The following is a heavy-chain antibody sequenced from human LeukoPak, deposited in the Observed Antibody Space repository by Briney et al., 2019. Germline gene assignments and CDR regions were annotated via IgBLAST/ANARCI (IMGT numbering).Heavy chain of an antibody. D-gene: IGHD3-10*01. Sequence: GASVKVSCKASGYTFTSYGISWVRQAPGQGLEWMGWISAYNGNTNYAQKFQGRVTMTRDTSISTAYMGLSRLRSDDTAVYYCARGRRGPYFDYWGQGTLVTVSS. CDR2: ISAYNGNT. CDR3: ARGRRGPYFDY. V-gene: IGHV1-18*01. CDR1: GYTFTSYG. J-gene: IGHJ4*02.